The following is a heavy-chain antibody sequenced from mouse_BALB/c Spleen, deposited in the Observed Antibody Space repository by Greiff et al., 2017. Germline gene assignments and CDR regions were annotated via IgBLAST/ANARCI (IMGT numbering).Heavy chain of an antibody. CDR1: GFNIKDTY. D-gene: IGHD1-1*01. V-gene: IGHV14-3*02. CDR3: ARATVVAPFDY. Sequence: VQLQQSGAELVKPGASVKLSCTASGFNIKDTYMHWVKQRPEQGLEWIGRIDPANGNTKYDPKFQGKATITADTSSNTAYLQLSSLTSEDTAVYYCARATVVAPFDYWGKGTTLTVSS. J-gene: IGHJ2*01. CDR2: IDPANGNT.